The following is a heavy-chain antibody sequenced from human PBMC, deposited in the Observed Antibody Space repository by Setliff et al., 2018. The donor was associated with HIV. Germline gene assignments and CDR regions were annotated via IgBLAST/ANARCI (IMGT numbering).Heavy chain of an antibody. CDR3: ARDPLRTTNFLAWWFPDY. Sequence: PGGSLRLSCAVSGFTFNTYWMTWVRQAPGKGLEWVANINQDGSEKHYVDSVTGRFTISRDNSKNSLHLHMNNLRVEDTAVYYCARDPLRTTNFLAWWFPDYWGQGTLVTVSS. CDR1: GFTFNTYW. CDR2: INQDGSEK. D-gene: IGHD3-3*01. V-gene: IGHV3-7*01. J-gene: IGHJ4*02.